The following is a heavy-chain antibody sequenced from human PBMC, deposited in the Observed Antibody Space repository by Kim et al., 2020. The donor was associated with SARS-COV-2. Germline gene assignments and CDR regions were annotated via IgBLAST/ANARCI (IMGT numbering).Heavy chain of an antibody. CDR1: GYTFTSYY. CDR2: INPSGGST. CDR3: ARDFRPSGYPHTRYYYGMDV. D-gene: IGHD3-22*01. Sequence: ASVKVSCKASGYTFTSYYMHWVRQAPGQGLEWMGIINPSGGSTSYAQKFQGRVTMTRDTSTSTVYMELSSLRSEDTAVYYCARDFRPSGYPHTRYYYGMDVWGQGTTVTVSS. V-gene: IGHV1-46*01. J-gene: IGHJ6*02.